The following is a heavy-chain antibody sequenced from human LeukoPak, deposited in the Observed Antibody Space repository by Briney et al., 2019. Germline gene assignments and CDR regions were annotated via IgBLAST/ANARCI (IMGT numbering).Heavy chain of an antibody. V-gene: IGHV1-8*01. CDR1: GYTFTSYD. Sequence: ASVKVSCKASGYTFTSYDINWVRQATGQGLEWMGWMNPNSGNTGYAQKFQGRVTMTRNTSISTAYMELSSLRSEDTAVYYCARGNPGQQQLDYYYYYHMDVWGKGTTVTVSS. CDR2: MNPNSGNT. CDR3: ARGNPGQQQLDYYYYYHMDV. J-gene: IGHJ6*03. D-gene: IGHD6-13*01.